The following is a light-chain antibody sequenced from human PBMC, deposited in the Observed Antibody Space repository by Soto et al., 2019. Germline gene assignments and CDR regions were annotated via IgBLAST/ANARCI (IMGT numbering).Light chain of an antibody. CDR2: GAS. Sequence: EIVLTQSPCTLSLSPGERATLSCRASQSVSSSYVAWYQQQPGQAPRLLIYGASSRATGIADRFSGSGSVTNFTLTISRLEPEDVVVYYCQQYGSSSLYTFGQGTKLEIK. CDR3: QQYGSSSLYT. CDR1: QSVSSSY. J-gene: IGKJ2*01. V-gene: IGKV3-20*01.